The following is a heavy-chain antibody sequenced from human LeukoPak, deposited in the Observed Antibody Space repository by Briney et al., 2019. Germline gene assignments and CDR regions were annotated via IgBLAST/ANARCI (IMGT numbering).Heavy chain of an antibody. Sequence: AASVKVSCKASGGTFSSYAISWVRQAPGQGLEWIGGIIPIFGTANYAQKFQGRVTITADESTSTAYMELSSLRSEDTAVYYCARDRSWDTQGYSYGPTFDYWGQGTLVTVSS. CDR1: GGTFSSYA. V-gene: IGHV1-69*13. D-gene: IGHD5-18*01. J-gene: IGHJ4*02. CDR3: ARDRSWDTQGYSYGPTFDY. CDR2: IIPIFGTA.